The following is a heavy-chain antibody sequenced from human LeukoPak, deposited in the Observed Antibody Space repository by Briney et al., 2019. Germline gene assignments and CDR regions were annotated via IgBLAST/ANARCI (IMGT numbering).Heavy chain of an antibody. CDR1: GGSISSYY. CDR2: IYYSGST. V-gene: IGHV4-59*01. D-gene: IGHD6-19*01. CDR3: ARAGYSSGWYYFGY. Sequence: SETLSLTCTVSGGSISSYYWSWIRQPPGKGLEWIGYIYYSGSTYYNPSLKSRVTISVDTSKNQFSLKLSSVTAADTAVYYCARAGYSSGWYYFGYWGQGTLVTVSS. J-gene: IGHJ4*02.